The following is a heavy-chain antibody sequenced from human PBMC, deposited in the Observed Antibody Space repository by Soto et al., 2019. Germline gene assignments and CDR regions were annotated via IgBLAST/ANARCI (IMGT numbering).Heavy chain of an antibody. CDR1: FTFSMYS. V-gene: IGHV3-21*06. CDR2: ISSGGIYI. J-gene: IGHJ5*02. Sequence: EVQVVESGGGLVNPGGSLRLSCSFTFSMYSMNWVRQAPGKGLEWVASISSGGIYIKYADSVKGRFTITRDNAKNSVSLQMNSLKVEDTALSYCTRDQGGSYDSWFDPWGQGTQVIVSS. CDR3: TRDQGGSYDSWFDP. D-gene: IGHD1-26*01.